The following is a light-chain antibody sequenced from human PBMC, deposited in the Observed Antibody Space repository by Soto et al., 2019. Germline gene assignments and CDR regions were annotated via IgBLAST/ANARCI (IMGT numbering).Light chain of an antibody. CDR3: QTWGTGIQV. CDR1: SGPSTYA. V-gene: IGLV4-69*01. CDR2: LNSDGSH. Sequence: QLVLTQSPSASASLGASVKLTCTLSSGPSTYAIAWHQQQPEKGPRYLMKLNSDGSHSKGEGIPDRFSGSSSGDERYLTISSIQSQDEAQYYCQTWGTGIQVFGGGTKVTVL. J-gene: IGLJ2*01.